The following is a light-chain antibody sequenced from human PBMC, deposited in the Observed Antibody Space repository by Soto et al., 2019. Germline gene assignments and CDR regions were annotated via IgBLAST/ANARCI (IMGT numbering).Light chain of an antibody. V-gene: IGKV3-11*01. CDR3: QQRFAWPPIT. J-gene: IGKJ5*01. CDR2: DAS. Sequence: EIVLTQSPATLSLSPGERATLSCRASQSVYNYLAWFQQKPGQAPRLLIYDASIRSTGVPARFSGSGSGTDFPLTISSLEPEDFAVYYCQQRFAWPPITFGQGTRLDIK. CDR1: QSVYNY.